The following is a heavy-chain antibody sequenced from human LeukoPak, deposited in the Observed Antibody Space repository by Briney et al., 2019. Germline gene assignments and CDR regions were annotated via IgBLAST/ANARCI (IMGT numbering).Heavy chain of an antibody. Sequence: ASVKVSCKASGYTFTGYYMHWVRQAPGQGLEWMGWINPNSGGTNYAQKFQGRVTMTRDTSISTAYMELSRLRSDDTAVYYCARLTAPNIAAAPDAFDIWGQGTMVTVSS. CDR1: GYTFTGYY. V-gene: IGHV1-2*02. CDR3: ARLTAPNIAAAPDAFDI. D-gene: IGHD6-13*01. CDR2: INPNSGGT. J-gene: IGHJ3*02.